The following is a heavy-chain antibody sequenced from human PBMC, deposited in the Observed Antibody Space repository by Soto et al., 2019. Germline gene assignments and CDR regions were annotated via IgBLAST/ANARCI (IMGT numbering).Heavy chain of an antibody. J-gene: IGHJ4*02. V-gene: IGHV3-23*01. D-gene: IGHD4-17*01. Sequence: EVQLLQSGGGWVQPGESLRLSCAASGFTFSTNAMSWVRQAPGKGLQFVSAISGRGGNAFYADSVKGRFTISRDNSKNTVYLLMNSLRVEDTAVYYCGKVYGDYASDYWGQGTLVTVSS. CDR2: ISGRGGNA. CDR3: GKVYGDYASDY. CDR1: GFTFSTNA.